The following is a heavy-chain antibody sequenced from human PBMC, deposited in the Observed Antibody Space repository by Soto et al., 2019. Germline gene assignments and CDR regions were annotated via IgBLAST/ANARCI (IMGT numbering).Heavy chain of an antibody. V-gene: IGHV1-3*01. CDR2: INAGNGNT. CDR1: GYTFTSYA. D-gene: IGHD1-26*01. Sequence: QVQLVQSGAEVKKPGASEKVSCKASGYTFTSYAMHWVRQAPGQRLEWMGWINAGNGNTKYSQKFQGRVTITRDTSASTAYMELSSLRSEDTAVYYCARTLVGATPADYWGQGTLVTVSS. CDR3: ARTLVGATPADY. J-gene: IGHJ4*02.